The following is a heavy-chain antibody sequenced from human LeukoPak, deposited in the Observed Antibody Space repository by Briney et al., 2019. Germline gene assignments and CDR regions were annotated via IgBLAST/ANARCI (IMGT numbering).Heavy chain of an antibody. CDR2: FDPEDGET. J-gene: IGHJ4*02. V-gene: IGHV1-24*01. D-gene: IGHD1-26*01. CDR1: GYTLTELS. CDR3: ATATIVGAGYFDY. Sequence: ASVKVSCKVSGYTLTELSMHWVRQAPGKGLEWVGGFDPEDGETIYAQKFQGRVTMTEDTSTDTAYMELSSLRSEDTAVYYCATATIVGAGYFDYWGQGTLVTVSS.